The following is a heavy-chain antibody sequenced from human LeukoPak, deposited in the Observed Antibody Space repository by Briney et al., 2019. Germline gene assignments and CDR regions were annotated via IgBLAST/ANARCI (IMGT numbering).Heavy chain of an antibody. CDR2: IRYDGSNK. J-gene: IGHJ4*02. Sequence: GGSLRLSCAASGFTFSSYGMHWVRQAPGKGLEWVAFIRYDGSNKYYADSVKGRFTISRDNSKNTLYLQMNSLRAEDTAVYYCAKDQSRGATVGTYYFDYWGQGTLVTVSS. D-gene: IGHD1-26*01. CDR1: GFTFSSYG. CDR3: AKDQSRGATVGTYYFDY. V-gene: IGHV3-30*02.